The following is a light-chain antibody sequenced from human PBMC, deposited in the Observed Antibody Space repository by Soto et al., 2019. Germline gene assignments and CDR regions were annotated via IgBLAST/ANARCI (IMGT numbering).Light chain of an antibody. V-gene: IGKV1-39*01. CDR2: VAS. CDR1: QSVSGF. Sequence: DIQMTQSPSSLSASVGDTVTISFRSSQSVSGFLHWYQQKPGKAPKLLIYVASSLQSGVPARFSGSGSGTDFTLTISGLEHEDFATYYCHQSYSTPQTFGQGTKVDIK. J-gene: IGKJ1*01. CDR3: HQSYSTPQT.